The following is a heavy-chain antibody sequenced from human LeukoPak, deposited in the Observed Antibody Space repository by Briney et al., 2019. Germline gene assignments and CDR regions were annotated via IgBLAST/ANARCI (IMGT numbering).Heavy chain of an antibody. D-gene: IGHD2-15*01. CDR2: ISYDGSNK. J-gene: IGHJ4*02. V-gene: IGHV3-30-3*01. Sequence: GGSLRLSCAASGFTFSSYAMHWVRQAPGKGLEWVAVISYDGSNKYYADSVKGRFTISRDNSKNTLYLQMNSLRAEDTAVYYCARGREVVVVAATLDYWGQGTLVTVSS. CDR3: ARGREVVVVAATLDY. CDR1: GFTFSSYA.